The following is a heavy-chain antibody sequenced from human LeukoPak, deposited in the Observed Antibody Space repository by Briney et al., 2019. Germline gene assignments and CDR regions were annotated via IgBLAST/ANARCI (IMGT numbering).Heavy chain of an antibody. J-gene: IGHJ4*02. CDR3: ARRNFSPYSSSWYPWDY. CDR1: GGSISSSSYY. V-gene: IGHV4-39*01. Sequence: SETLSLTCTVSGGSISSSSYYWGWIRQPPGRGLEWIGRIYYSGSTYYNPSLKSRVTISVDTSKNQFSLKLSSVTAADTAVYYCARRNFSPYSSSWYPWDYWGQGTLVTVSS. CDR2: IYYSGST. D-gene: IGHD6-13*01.